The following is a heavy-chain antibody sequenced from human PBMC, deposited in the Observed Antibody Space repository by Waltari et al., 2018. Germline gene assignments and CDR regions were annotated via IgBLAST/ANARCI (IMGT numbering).Heavy chain of an antibody. V-gene: IGHV4-61*09. CDR2: IYSKWST. CDR1: GGSISSGSYY. J-gene: IGHJ5*02. Sequence: QVQLQESGPGLVKPSQTLSLTCTVSGGSISSGSYYWSWIRQPAGKGLEWIGYIYSKWSTNYNPSRTSRVTISLDTSKNQFSLKLSSVTAADTAVYYCARDSGTPEDYYGSGRCDPWGQGTLVTVSS. CDR3: ARDSGTPEDYYGSGRCDP. D-gene: IGHD3-10*01.